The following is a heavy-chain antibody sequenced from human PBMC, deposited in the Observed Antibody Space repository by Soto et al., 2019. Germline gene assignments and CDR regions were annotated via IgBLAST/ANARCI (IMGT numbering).Heavy chain of an antibody. J-gene: IGHJ6*03. CDR2: IGTAGDT. D-gene: IGHD5-12*01. CDR3: ARARVATIDYYYYMDV. CDR1: GFTFSSYD. V-gene: IGHV3-13*01. Sequence: SLRLSCAASGFTFSSYDMHWVRQATGKGLEWVSAIGTAGDTYYPGSVKGRFTISRENAKNSLYLQMNSLRAGDTAVYYCARARVATIDYYYYMDVWGKGTTVTVSS.